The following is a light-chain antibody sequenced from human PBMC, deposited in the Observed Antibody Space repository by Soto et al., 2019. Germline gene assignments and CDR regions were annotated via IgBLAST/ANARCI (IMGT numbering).Light chain of an antibody. CDR2: DNN. Sequence: QSVLTQPASVSAAPGQKVTISCTGSSTNVGNNYVAWYQQHPGRDPKLLIYDNNKRPSGIPDRFSGSKSGTSATLSITGLQTGDEADYYCGTWESSLSFVVFGGGTKLTVL. J-gene: IGLJ2*01. CDR1: STNVGNNY. V-gene: IGLV1-51*01. CDR3: GTWESSLSFVV.